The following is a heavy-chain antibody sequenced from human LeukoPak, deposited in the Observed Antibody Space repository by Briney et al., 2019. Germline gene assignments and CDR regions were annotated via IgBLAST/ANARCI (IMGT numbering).Heavy chain of an antibody. CDR3: ASRYSSGWYANYYYYYGMDV. J-gene: IGHJ6*02. D-gene: IGHD6-19*01. CDR1: GGTFSSYA. Sequence: ASVKVSCKASGGTFSSYAISWVRQAPGQGLEWMGGIIPIFGTANYAQKFQGRVTITADESTSTAYMELSSLRSEDTAVYYCASRYSSGWYANYYYYYGMDVWGQGTTVTVSS. CDR2: IIPIFGTA. V-gene: IGHV1-69*13.